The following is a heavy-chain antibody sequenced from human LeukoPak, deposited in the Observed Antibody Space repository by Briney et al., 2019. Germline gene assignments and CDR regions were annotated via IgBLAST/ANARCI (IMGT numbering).Heavy chain of an antibody. D-gene: IGHD3-16*02. Sequence: GGSLRLSCAASGFTFSNAWMSWVRQAPGKGLEWVGRIKSKTDGGTTDYAAPVKGRFTISRDDSKNTLYLQMNSLKTEDTAVYYCTTGDDYIWGSYPDHWGQGTLVTVSS. CDR3: TTGDDYIWGSYPDH. CDR1: GFTFSNAW. V-gene: IGHV3-15*01. CDR2: IKSKTDGGTT. J-gene: IGHJ5*02.